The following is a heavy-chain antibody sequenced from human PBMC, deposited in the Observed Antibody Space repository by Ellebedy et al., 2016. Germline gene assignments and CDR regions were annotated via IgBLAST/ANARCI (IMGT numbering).Heavy chain of an antibody. CDR1: ESIFKNYD. CDR2: TDPKSGNT. CDR3: ARGYGDYYTYMDV. Sequence: ASVKVSCXASESIFKNYDINWVRQATGQGLEWVGWTDPKSGNTGYGQKFQGRLTMTRDTSISTAYMELSSLRSDDTAVYYCARGYGDYYTYMDVWGEGTTVTVSS. V-gene: IGHV1-8*02. J-gene: IGHJ6*03. D-gene: IGHD4-17*01.